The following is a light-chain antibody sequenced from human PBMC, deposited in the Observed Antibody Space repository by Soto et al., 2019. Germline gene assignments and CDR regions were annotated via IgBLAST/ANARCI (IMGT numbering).Light chain of an antibody. V-gene: IGKV3-11*01. CDR2: ESS. CDR3: QQRINWPLT. Sequence: EIVLTQSPATLSLSPGERATLSCRASQNVANYLDWYQQKPGQAPRLLIYESSNRATGIAARFSGSGSGTDFTLTISSLEPEDFAVYYCQQRINWPLTFGGGTKVEVK. J-gene: IGKJ4*01. CDR1: QNVANY.